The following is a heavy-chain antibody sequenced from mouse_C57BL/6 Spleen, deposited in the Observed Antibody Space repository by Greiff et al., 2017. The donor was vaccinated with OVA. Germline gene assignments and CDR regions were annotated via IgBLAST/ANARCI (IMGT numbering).Heavy chain of an antibody. Sequence: VQLKESGPELVKPGASVKISCKASGYSFTDYNMNWVKQSNGKSLEWIGVINPNYGTTSYNQKFKGKATLTVDQSSSTAYMQLNSLTSEDSAVYYCARSGDYDELWYFDVWGTGTTVTVSS. D-gene: IGHD2-4*01. V-gene: IGHV1-39*01. J-gene: IGHJ1*03. CDR2: INPNYGTT. CDR1: GYSFTDYN. CDR3: ARSGDYDELWYFDV.